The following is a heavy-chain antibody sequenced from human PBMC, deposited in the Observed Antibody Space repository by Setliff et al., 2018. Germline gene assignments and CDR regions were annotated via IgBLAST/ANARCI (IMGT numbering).Heavy chain of an antibody. CDR2: TIPMFGST. CDR3: VREGADTRSSTDYRYYMDV. V-gene: IGHV1-69*05. CDR1: GDTFSSYG. D-gene: IGHD5-18*01. J-gene: IGHJ6*03. Sequence: SVKVSCKASGDTFSSYGISWVRQAPGQGLEWMGGTIPMFGSTSYAQKFQGRVTIITDESTTTAYMELSSLGSEDTAVYYCVREGADTRSSTDYRYYMDVWAKGTTVTVSS.